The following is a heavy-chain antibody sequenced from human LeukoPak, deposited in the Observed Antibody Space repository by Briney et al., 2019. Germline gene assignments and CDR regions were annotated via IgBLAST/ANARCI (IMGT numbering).Heavy chain of an antibody. CDR3: ARGSPVASGRYSIYSS. CDR1: GFPFSTYA. V-gene: IGHV3-23*03. CDR2: IYGDGST. J-gene: IGHJ5*02. D-gene: IGHD3-10*01. Sequence: PGGSLRLSCAASGFPFSTYAMSWVRQAPGKGLEWVAVIYGDGSTYYADSVKGRFTISSDNLKNTLSLQMDSLRAADTAMYYCARGSPVASGRYSIYSSWGQGTLVTVSP.